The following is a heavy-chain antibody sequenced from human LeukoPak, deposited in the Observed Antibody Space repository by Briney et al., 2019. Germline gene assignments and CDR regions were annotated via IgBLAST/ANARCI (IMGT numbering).Heavy chain of an antibody. D-gene: IGHD3-22*01. J-gene: IGHJ4*02. V-gene: IGHV4-59*01. Sequence: SETLSLTCTVSGGSISSYYRSWIRQPPGKGLEWIGYIYYSGSTNYNPSLKNRVTISVDTSKNQFSLKLSSVTAADTAVYYCARAGYYGSSGYVDYWGQGTLVTVSS. CDR1: GGSISSYY. CDR2: IYYSGST. CDR3: ARAGYYGSSGYVDY.